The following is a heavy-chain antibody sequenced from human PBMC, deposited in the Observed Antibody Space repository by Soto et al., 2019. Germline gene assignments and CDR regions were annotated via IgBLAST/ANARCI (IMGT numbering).Heavy chain of an antibody. CDR2: IYYSGST. Sequence: SETLSLTCTVSGLSISSYYWSWIRQPPGKGLEWIGYIYYSGSTNYNPSLKSRVTISVDTSNNQFSLKLSSVTAADTAVYYCARTYGDSASNYYYYYMDVWGKGTTVTVSS. CDR3: ARTYGDSASNYYYYYMDV. CDR1: GLSISSYY. V-gene: IGHV4-59*08. D-gene: IGHD4-17*01. J-gene: IGHJ6*03.